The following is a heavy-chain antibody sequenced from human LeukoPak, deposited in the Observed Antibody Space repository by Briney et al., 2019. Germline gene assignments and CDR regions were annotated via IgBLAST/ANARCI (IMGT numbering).Heavy chain of an antibody. CDR2: IYPGDSDT. D-gene: IGHD3-22*01. V-gene: IGHV5-51*01. CDR3: ARQPYYYDSNGYYRIWFGP. Sequence: GESLKISCTGSGYSFTNYWIAWVRQMPGKGLEWMGIIYPGDSDTRYSPSFQGQVTISADKSISTAYLQWSSLKASDTAMYYCARQPYYYDSNGYYRIWFGPWGQGTLVTVSS. J-gene: IGHJ5*02. CDR1: GYSFTNYW.